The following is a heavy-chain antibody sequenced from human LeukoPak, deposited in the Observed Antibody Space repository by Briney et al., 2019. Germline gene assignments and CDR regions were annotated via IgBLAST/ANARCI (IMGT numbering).Heavy chain of an antibody. D-gene: IGHD3-16*02. CDR3: ARSIMITFGGVIVIPYSFDY. Sequence: SETLTLTCTVSGGSISSTSYYWGWIRQPPGKGLEWIGNIYYSGSTYYNPSLKSRVTISVDTSKNQFSLKLSSVTAADTAVYYCARSIMITFGGVIVIPYSFDYWGQGTLVTVSS. CDR1: GGSISSTSYY. J-gene: IGHJ4*02. V-gene: IGHV4-39*07. CDR2: IYYSGST.